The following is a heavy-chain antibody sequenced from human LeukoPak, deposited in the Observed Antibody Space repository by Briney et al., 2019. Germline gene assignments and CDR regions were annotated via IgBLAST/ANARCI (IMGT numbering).Heavy chain of an antibody. CDR2: MNPNSGNT. D-gene: IGHD4-17*01. Sequence: AASVKVSCKASGYTFTSYDINWVRQATGQGLEWMGWMNPNSGNTGYAQKFQGRVTITRNTSISTAYMELSSLRFEDTAVYYCARGGLYGDLDDYWGQGTLVTVSS. CDR1: GYTFTSYD. J-gene: IGHJ4*02. V-gene: IGHV1-8*03. CDR3: ARGGLYGDLDDY.